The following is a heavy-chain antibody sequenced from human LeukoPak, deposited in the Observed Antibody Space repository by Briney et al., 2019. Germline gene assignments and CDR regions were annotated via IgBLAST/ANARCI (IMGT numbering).Heavy chain of an antibody. V-gene: IGHV4-28*01. CDR3: ARTPIAVAGTVWYFDL. CDR1: GYSISSSNW. J-gene: IGHJ2*01. Sequence: NPSETLSLTCAVSGYSISSSNWWGWIRQPPGKGLEWIGYIYYSGSTYYNPSLKSRVTMSVDTSKNQFSLKLSSVTAVDTAVYYCARTPIAVAGTVWYFDLWGRGTLVTVSS. D-gene: IGHD6-19*01. CDR2: IYYSGST.